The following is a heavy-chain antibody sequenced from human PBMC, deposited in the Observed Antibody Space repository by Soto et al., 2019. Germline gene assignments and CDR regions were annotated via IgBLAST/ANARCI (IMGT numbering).Heavy chain of an antibody. CDR1: GGSFSGYY. D-gene: IGHD2-2*01. J-gene: IGHJ1*01. V-gene: IGHV4-34*01. CDR2: TNHSGST. CDR3: ASARYCSSICCYAVSAELFQH. Sequence: SETLSLTCAVYGGSFSGYYWSWIRQPPGKGLEWIGETNHSGSTNYNPSLKSRVTISVDTSKNQFSLKLSSVTAADTAVYYCASARYCSSICCYAVSAELFQHWGQGTLVIVSS.